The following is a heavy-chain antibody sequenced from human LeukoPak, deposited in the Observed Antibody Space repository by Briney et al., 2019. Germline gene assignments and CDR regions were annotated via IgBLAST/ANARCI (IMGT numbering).Heavy chain of an antibody. J-gene: IGHJ6*03. V-gene: IGHV4-59*11. CDR3: ARRGSYRGVYYYYYMDV. Sequence: PSETLSLTCTVSGGSISSHYWSWIRQPPGKGLEWIGYIYYSGSTNYNPSLKSRVTISVDTSKNRFSLKLSSVTAADTAVYYCARRGSYRGVYYYYYMDVWGKGTTVTVSS. CDR1: GGSISSHY. D-gene: IGHD1-26*01. CDR2: IYYSGST.